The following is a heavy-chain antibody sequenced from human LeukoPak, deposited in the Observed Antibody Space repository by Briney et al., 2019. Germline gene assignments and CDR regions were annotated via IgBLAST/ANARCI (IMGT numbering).Heavy chain of an antibody. CDR3: ARGESWFDP. J-gene: IGHJ5*02. Sequence: ASVKVSCKASGYTFTNYGINWVRQAPGQGLEWMGWISGYNGDTKFAQKFQDRVTMTSDTSTSTAYMELRSLRSDDTAVYYCARGESWFDPWGQGTLVTVSS. CDR1: GYTFTNYG. V-gene: IGHV1-18*01. CDR2: ISGYNGDT.